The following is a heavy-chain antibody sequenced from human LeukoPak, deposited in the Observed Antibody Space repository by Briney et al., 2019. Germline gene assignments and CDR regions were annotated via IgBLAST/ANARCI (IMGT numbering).Heavy chain of an antibody. CDR2: ISDDGSNK. CDR1: GVTFSTYA. V-gene: IGHV3-30*03. J-gene: IGHJ4*02. Sequence: GRSLRLSCAASGVTFSTYAMHWVRQAPGKGPEWVAVISDDGSNKFYADPVKGRFTISRDNSKNTLNLQMNSLRPDDTAVYYCAIGHTSGWHQFEYWGQGTLVTVSS. CDR3: AIGHTSGWHQFEY. D-gene: IGHD6-19*01.